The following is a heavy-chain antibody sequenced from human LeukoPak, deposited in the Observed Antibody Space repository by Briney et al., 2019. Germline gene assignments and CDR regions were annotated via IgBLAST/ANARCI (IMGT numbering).Heavy chain of an antibody. CDR3: AKDYSDSRVGDVFLEY. J-gene: IGHJ4*02. V-gene: IGHV3-23*01. CDR1: GPTFSNYA. CDR2: ITSGFTP. D-gene: IGHD1-26*01. Sequence: GGSLRLSCAASGPTFSNYAMSWFRQAPGKGLEWVSGITSGFTPLYADSVKGRFTISRDNSKSTFHLQMNSLRAEDTAVYYCAKDYSDSRVGDVFLEYWGQGTLVTVSS.